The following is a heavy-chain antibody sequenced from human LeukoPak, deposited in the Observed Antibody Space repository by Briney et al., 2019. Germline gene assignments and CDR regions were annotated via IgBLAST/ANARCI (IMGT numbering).Heavy chain of an antibody. Sequence: ASVKVSCKASSYTFTRYGISWVRQAPGQGLEWMGWISGSNGNTNYAQKFQGRVTMTRDMSTSTVYMELSSLRSEDTAVYYCARALPHRRLMDTTMEQHWFDPWGQGTLVTVSS. CDR2: ISGSNGNT. J-gene: IGHJ5*02. V-gene: IGHV1-18*01. CDR3: ARALPHRRLMDTTMEQHWFDP. D-gene: IGHD5-18*01. CDR1: SYTFTRYG.